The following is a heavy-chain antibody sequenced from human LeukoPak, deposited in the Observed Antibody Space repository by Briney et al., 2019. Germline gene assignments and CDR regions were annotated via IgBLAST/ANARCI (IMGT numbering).Heavy chain of an antibody. CDR1: GYTFTSYG. D-gene: IGHD5-12*01. CDR2: ISAYNGNT. CDR3: ASSHSGYDPYYFDY. V-gene: IGHV1-18*01. J-gene: IGHJ4*02. Sequence: ASVKVFCKASGYTFTSYGISWVRQAPGQGLEWMGWISAYNGNTNYAQKLQGRVTMTTDTSTSTACMELRSLRSDDTAVYYCASSHSGYDPYYFDYWGQGTLVTVSS.